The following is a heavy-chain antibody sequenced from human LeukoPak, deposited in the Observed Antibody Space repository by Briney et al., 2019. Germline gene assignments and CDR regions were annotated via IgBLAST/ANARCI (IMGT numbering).Heavy chain of an antibody. D-gene: IGHD2-15*01. Sequence: GGSLRLSCAASGFTFSSFDMHWLGPPTGQGLEWVSTIGTASDTYYPDSVEGRFTISRDNAKNSLYLHMNILTAGHTAVYHCVRGPPRVEYYYMDVCGKGTTVTVSS. J-gene: IGHJ6*03. V-gene: IGHV3-13*01. CDR2: IGTASDT. CDR1: GFTFSSFD. CDR3: VRGPPRVEYYYMDV.